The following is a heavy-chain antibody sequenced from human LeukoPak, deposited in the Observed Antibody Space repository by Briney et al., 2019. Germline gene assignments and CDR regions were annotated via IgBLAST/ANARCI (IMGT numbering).Heavy chain of an antibody. CDR3: AKDLYGDYGEYYFDY. CDR1: GFTFDDYA. D-gene: IGHD4-17*01. V-gene: IGHV3-9*01. CDR2: ISWNSGSI. J-gene: IGHJ4*02. Sequence: QAGGSLRLSCAASGFTFDDYAMHWVRQAPGKGLEWVSGISWNSGSIGYADSVKGRFTISRDNAKNSLYLQMNSLRAEDTALYYCAKDLYGDYGEYYFDYWGRGTLVTVSS.